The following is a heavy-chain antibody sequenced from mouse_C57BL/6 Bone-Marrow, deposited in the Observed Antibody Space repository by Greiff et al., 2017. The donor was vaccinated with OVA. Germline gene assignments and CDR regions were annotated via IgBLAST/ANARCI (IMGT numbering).Heavy chain of an antibody. D-gene: IGHD1-1*01. CDR1: GFNIKDYY. CDR3: GRGALLRYRLWYFDG. V-gene: IGHV14-2*01. Sequence: VQLQQSGAELVKPGASVKLSCTASGFNIKDYYMHWVKQRPEQGLEWIGSIDPEDGETKYAPKFKGKATITADTSSNTAYLQLSSLTSEDTAVYYCGRGALLRYRLWYFDGWGTGTTVTVSA. CDR2: IDPEDGET. J-gene: IGHJ1*03.